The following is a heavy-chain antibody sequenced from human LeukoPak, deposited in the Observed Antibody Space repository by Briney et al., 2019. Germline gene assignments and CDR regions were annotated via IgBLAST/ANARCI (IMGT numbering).Heavy chain of an antibody. D-gene: IGHD3-10*01. CDR3: AKGYYGSGSYPYFDY. J-gene: IGHJ4*02. V-gene: IGHV3-23*01. CDR2: ISGSGGST. CDR1: GFTFSSYA. Sequence: GGTLRLSCAASGFTFSSYAMSWVRQAPGKGLEWVSGISGSGGSTYYADSVKGRFTISRDNSKNTLYLQMNSLRAEDAAVYYCAKGYYGSGSYPYFDYWGQGTLVTVSS.